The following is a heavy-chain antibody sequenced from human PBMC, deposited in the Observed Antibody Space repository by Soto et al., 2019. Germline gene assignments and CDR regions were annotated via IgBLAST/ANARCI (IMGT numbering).Heavy chain of an antibody. V-gene: IGHV3-66*01. CDR2: IYSSGST. J-gene: IGHJ3*02. D-gene: IGHD2-8*01. Sequence: GGSLSLSCAASGFPVSSNYMSWVRQAPGKGLEWVSVIYSSGSTYYADSVKGRFTISRDNSKNTLYLQMNSLRAEDTAVYYCARDGRYCTNGVCSGPDAFDIWGQGTMVTVSS. CDR3: ARDGRYCTNGVCSGPDAFDI. CDR1: GFPVSSNY.